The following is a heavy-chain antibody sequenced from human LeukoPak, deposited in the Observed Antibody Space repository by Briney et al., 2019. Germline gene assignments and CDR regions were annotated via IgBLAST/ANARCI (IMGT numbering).Heavy chain of an antibody. CDR3: ARRAYGTGFGY. CDR2: IYFSGST. V-gene: IGHV4-39*01. CDR1: GGSISSSPYR. D-gene: IGHD3/OR15-3a*01. Sequence: KPSETLSLTCTVSGGSISSSPYRWSWIRQPPGKGLEWIGTIYFSGSTFYHPSLEGRVSISADRSKNQFSLKLASVTAADTAVYYCARRAYGTGFGYWGQGTVVTVSS. J-gene: IGHJ4*02.